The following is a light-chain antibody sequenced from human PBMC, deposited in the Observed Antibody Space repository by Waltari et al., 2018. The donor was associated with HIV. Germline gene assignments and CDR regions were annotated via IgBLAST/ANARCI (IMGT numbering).Light chain of an antibody. CDR2: QDS. Sequence: SYELTQPPSVSVSPGQTASITCSGAKLGDKYACWYQQKPGQSPVLVIYQDSKRPSGMPDRCSCSNSGHTATLTIRGTQAMDEAEYYWQAWDSSTAVFGGGTKLTVL. CDR3: QAWDSSTAV. CDR1: KLGDKY. J-gene: IGLJ2*01. V-gene: IGLV3-1*01.